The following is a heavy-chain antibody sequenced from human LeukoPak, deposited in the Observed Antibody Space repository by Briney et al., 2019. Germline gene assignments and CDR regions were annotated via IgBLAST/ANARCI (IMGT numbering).Heavy chain of an antibody. Sequence: GESLKISCKGSGYSFTSYWIGWVRQMPGKGLEWMGIIYPGDSDTRYSPSFQGQVTISADKSISTAYLQWSSLKASGTAMYYCARAPLTTVTTSDAFDILGQGTMVTVSS. J-gene: IGHJ3*02. CDR3: ARAPLTTVTTSDAFDI. CDR1: GYSFTSYW. CDR2: IYPGDSDT. V-gene: IGHV5-51*01. D-gene: IGHD4-11*01.